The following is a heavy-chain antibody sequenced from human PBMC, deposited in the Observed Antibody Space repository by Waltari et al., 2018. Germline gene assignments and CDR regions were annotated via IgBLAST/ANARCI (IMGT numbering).Heavy chain of an antibody. J-gene: IGHJ4*02. D-gene: IGHD3-3*01. CDR2: INHSGST. Sequence: QVQLQQWGAGLLKPSETLSLTCAVYGGSFSGYYWSWIRQPPGKGLEWIGEINHSGSTNYNQARKSRVTISVDTSKNQFSLKLSSGTAADTAVYYCASLDCWSGYFPLDYWGQGTLVTVSS. V-gene: IGHV4-34*01. CDR3: ASLDCWSGYFPLDY. CDR1: GGSFSGYY.